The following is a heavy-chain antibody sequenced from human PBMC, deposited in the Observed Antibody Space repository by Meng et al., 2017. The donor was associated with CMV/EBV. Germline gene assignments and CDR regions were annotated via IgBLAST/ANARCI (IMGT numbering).Heavy chain of an antibody. V-gene: IGHV3-30*02. CDR2: IRYDGSNK. J-gene: IGHJ6*02. CDR1: GFTFSNYG. CDR3: AKDRMVRVYGMDV. D-gene: IGHD3-10*01. Sequence: GGSLRLSCAASGFTFSNYGMHWVRQAPGKGLEWVAFIRYDGSNKYYADSVKGRFTISRDNSKNTLYLQMNSLRAEDTAIYYCAKDRMVRVYGMDVWGQGTTVTVSS.